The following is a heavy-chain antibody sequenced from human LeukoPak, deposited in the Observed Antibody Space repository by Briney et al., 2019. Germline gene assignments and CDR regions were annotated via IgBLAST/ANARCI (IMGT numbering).Heavy chain of an antibody. J-gene: IGHJ6*03. V-gene: IGHV1-8*03. CDR3: ARGLNWNGPYYYYMDV. CDR1: GYTFTGYY. Sequence: ASVKVSCKASGYTFTGYYMHWVRQATGQGLEWMGWMNPNSGNTGYAQKFQGRVTITRNTSISTAYMELSSLRSEDTAVYYCARGLNWNGPYYYYMDVWGKGTTVTVSS. D-gene: IGHD1-1*01. CDR2: MNPNSGNT.